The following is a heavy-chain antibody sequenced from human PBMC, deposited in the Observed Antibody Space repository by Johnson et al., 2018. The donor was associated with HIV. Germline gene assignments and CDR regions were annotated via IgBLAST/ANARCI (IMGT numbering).Heavy chain of an antibody. CDR2: IYSGGST. D-gene: IGHD3-3*01. J-gene: IGHJ3*02. CDR1: GFTFSSYA. V-gene: IGHV3-NL1*01. Sequence: QVKLVESGGGVVQPGRSLRLSCAASGFTFSSYAMHWVRQAPGKGLEWVSVIYSGGSTNYADSVKDRFTISRDNSKNTPYLQMNSLRAEDTAAYYCAREALPGGLRSSFGGAFDIWGQGTMVTVSS. CDR3: AREALPGGLRSSFGGAFDI.